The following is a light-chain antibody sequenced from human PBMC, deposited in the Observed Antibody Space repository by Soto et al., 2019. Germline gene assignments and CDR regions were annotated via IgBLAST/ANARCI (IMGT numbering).Light chain of an antibody. Sequence: DIQMTQSPSSLSASVGDRVTITCRATQSITTFLNWYQQKPGKAPKLLIYAASTLQSGVPSRFSGSGSGTDFTLTISSLQPEDFATYYCQQIYNTPSTFGQGTRLEIK. CDR1: QSITTF. J-gene: IGKJ5*01. CDR2: AAS. CDR3: QQIYNTPST. V-gene: IGKV1-39*01.